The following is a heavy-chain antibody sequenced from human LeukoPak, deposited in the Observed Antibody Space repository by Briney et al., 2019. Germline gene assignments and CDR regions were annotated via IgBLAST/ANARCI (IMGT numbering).Heavy chain of an antibody. CDR1: GFTFGDYA. V-gene: IGHV3-64D*06. J-gene: IGHJ4*02. D-gene: IGHD3-16*01. Sequence: GRSLRLSCRTAGFTFGDYAMSWVRQAPGKGLEYVSAITSNGGSTYYADSVRGRFSISRDNSKNTLYLQMSSLSTEDTAVYYCARDLAPASLWGQGTLVTVSS. CDR3: ARDLAPASL. CDR2: ITSNGGST.